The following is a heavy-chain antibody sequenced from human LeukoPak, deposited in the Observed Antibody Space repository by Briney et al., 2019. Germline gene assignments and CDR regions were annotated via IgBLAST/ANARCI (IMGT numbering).Heavy chain of an antibody. CDR2: ISYDGSNE. CDR1: GFTFSSYA. J-gene: IGHJ4*02. V-gene: IGHV3-30*04. Sequence: PGRALRLSCSASGFTFSSYAMHWGRQAPGKVLEWLAFISYDGSNEYYADSVKGRFTLSRDNSKSTRYLQMISLSAEDTAVSNCARTRTRLDYWGQGTLVSVSS. CDR3: ARTRTRLDY. D-gene: IGHD2-2*01.